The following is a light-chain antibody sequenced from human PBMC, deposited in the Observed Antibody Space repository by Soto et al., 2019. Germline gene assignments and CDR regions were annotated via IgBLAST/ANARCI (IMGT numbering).Light chain of an antibody. Sequence: QSVLTQPPSVSGAPGQRVTISCTGSSSNIGAGHDVHWYQQLPGTAPKLLIYANINRPSGVPDRFSGSKSGTSASLAITGLQAEDEGDYYCQSYDSSLSGSYVFGTGTKLTVL. CDR1: SSNIGAGHD. V-gene: IGLV1-40*01. CDR3: QSYDSSLSGSYV. CDR2: ANI. J-gene: IGLJ1*01.